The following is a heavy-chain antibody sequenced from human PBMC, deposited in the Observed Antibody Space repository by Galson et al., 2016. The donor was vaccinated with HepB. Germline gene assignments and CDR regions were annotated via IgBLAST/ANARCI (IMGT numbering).Heavy chain of an antibody. J-gene: IGHJ2*01. Sequence: SLRLSCAASGFTVSSNYMSWVRQAPGKGLEWVSIIYSGGNTYYADSVEGRFTISRDHSRNTVYLQMNTLRAEDTAFYYCARAPYYSGSGMGFFDLWGRGTLVTVSS. V-gene: IGHV3-53*01. CDR2: IYSGGNT. CDR3: ARAPYYSGSGMGFFDL. D-gene: IGHD3-10*01. CDR1: GFTVSSNY.